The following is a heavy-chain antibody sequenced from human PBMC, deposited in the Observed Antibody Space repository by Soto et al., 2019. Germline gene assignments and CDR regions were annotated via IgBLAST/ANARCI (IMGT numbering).Heavy chain of an antibody. D-gene: IGHD1-26*01. J-gene: IGHJ4*02. CDR3: ARENWSYVD. Sequence: QAQLVQSGAEAKRPGTSVKVSCKVSGYTFTNYFHWIRKAPGQGLEWMGWMNPNDGDTEYARKFQGTVTLTRDTSIPTAYMELSSLKSDDTAVSYGARENWSYVDWGKGTLVTVSS. CDR2: MNPNDGDT. CDR1: GYTFTNY. V-gene: IGHV1-2*02.